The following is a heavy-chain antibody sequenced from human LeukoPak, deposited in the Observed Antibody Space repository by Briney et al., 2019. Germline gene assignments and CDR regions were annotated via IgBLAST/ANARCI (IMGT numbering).Heavy chain of an antibody. V-gene: IGHV3-21*01. D-gene: IGHD3-10*01. J-gene: IGHJ4*02. CDR2: ISSSSSYI. CDR1: GFTFSSYS. CDR3: ARSSGANWIYGSGSYYNPFDY. Sequence: GGSLRLSCAASGFTFSSYSMNWVRQAPGKGLEWVSSISSSSSYIYYADSVKGRFTISRDNAKNSLYLQMNSLRAEDTAVYYCARSSGANWIYGSGSYYNPFDYWGQGTLVTVSS.